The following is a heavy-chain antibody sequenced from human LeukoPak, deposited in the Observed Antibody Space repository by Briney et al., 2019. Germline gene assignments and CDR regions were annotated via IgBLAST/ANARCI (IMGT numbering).Heavy chain of an antibody. CDR3: ARETDSNYGLFDY. D-gene: IGHD4-11*01. Sequence: PSVTLSLTCTFSGGSISSYYWSWIRQPAGKGLEWIGRIYTSGSTDYKPSLRSRVTMSVDTSKTQFSLKLSSVTAADTAVYYCARETDSNYGLFDYWDQGTLVTVSS. CDR1: GGSISSYY. CDR2: IYTSGST. V-gene: IGHV4-4*07. J-gene: IGHJ4*02.